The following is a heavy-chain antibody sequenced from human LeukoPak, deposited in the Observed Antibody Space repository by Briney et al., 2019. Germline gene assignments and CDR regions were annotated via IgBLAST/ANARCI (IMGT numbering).Heavy chain of an antibody. Sequence: GGSLRLSCAASGLTVTNAWMNWVRQAPGKGLEWVSYISSSSSTIYYADSVKGRFTISRDNAKNSLYLQMNSLRDEDTAVYYCASEAGYGRPGGGYWGQGTLVTVSS. J-gene: IGHJ4*02. CDR3: ASEAGYGRPGGGY. D-gene: IGHD5-18*01. V-gene: IGHV3-48*02. CDR2: ISSSSSTI. CDR1: GLTVTNAW.